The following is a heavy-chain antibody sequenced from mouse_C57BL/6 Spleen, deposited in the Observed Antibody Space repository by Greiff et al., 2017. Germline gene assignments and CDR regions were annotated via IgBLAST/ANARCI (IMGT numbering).Heavy chain of an antibody. Sequence: QVQLQQSGAELVRPGASVTLSCKASGSTFTDYEMHWVKQTPVHGLEWIGAIDPETGGTAYKQKFKGKAILTADKSSSTAYMELRSLTSEDSAVYYCTRSVVTGKDYWYFDVWGTGTTVTVSS. CDR1: GSTFTDYE. CDR3: TRSVVTGKDYWYFDV. V-gene: IGHV1-15*01. D-gene: IGHD2-2*01. CDR2: IDPETGGT. J-gene: IGHJ1*03.